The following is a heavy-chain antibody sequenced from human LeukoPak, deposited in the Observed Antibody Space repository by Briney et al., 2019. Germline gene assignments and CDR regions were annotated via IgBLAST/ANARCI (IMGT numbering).Heavy chain of an antibody. V-gene: IGHV3-21*01. D-gene: IGHD2-2*01. Sequence: GGSLRLSCAASGFTFSNYTMNCVRHAPGKGLEWVSSISSSSSYIFYADSVKGRFTISRDNAKNSLYLQMNSLRAEDTAVYYCARSVVPAAQQSGLRYFDYWGQGTLVTVSS. CDR1: GFTFSNYT. CDR2: ISSSSSYI. CDR3: ARSVVPAAQQSGLRYFDY. J-gene: IGHJ4*02.